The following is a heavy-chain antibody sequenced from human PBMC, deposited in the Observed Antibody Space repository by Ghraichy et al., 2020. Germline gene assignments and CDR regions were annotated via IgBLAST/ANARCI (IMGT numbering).Heavy chain of an antibody. V-gene: IGHV3-30*04. Sequence: GGSLRLSCATSGFTFNKYAMHWVRQAPGKGLEWVTLISKDGSNRYYADSVKGRFTISRDNSKNTFYLQMNSLRTEDTAVYFCARVRWNDEGGPFDFWGQGTLVTVSS. J-gene: IGHJ4*02. CDR1: GFTFNKYA. D-gene: IGHD1-1*01. CDR2: ISKDGSNR. CDR3: ARVRWNDEGGPFDF.